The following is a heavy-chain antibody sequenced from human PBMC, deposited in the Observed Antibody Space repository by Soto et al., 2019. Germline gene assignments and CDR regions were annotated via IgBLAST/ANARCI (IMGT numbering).Heavy chain of an antibody. CDR2: ISSSSRTI. Sequence: PGGSLRLSCAASGFTFSSYSMNWVRQAPGKGLEWVSYISSSSRTIYCADSVKGRFTISRDNAKNSLYLQMNSLRAEDTAVYYCAREWDWEGYNSSWFDLWGQGPLVTVSS. J-gene: IGHJ5*02. CDR3: AREWDWEGYNSSWFDL. V-gene: IGHV3-48*01. CDR1: GFTFSSYS. D-gene: IGHD5-12*01.